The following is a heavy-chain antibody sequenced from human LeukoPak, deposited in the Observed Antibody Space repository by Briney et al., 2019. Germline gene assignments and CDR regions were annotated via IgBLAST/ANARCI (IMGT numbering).Heavy chain of an antibody. J-gene: IGHJ4*01. D-gene: IGHD3-3*01. CDR3: AKDAIFGVVIRNGGPTRFDY. CDR2: ISWNSGSI. CDR1: GFTFDDYA. V-gene: IGHV3-9*01. Sequence: GRSLRLSCAASGFTFDDYAMHWVRQAPGKGLEWVSGISWNSGSIGYADSVKGRFTISRDNAKNSLYLQMNSLRAEDTALYYCAKDAIFGVVIRNGGPTRFDYWGHGTLVTVSS.